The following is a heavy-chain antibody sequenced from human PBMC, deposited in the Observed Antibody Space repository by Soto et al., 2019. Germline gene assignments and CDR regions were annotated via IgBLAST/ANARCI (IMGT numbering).Heavy chain of an antibody. CDR3: ATAGFMVAPDY. V-gene: IGHV4-34*01. J-gene: IGHJ4*02. CDR2: IYHSGST. D-gene: IGHD5-12*01. Sequence: QVQLQQWGAGLLKPSETLSLTCAVYGGSFSAHFWSWIRQPPGKGLEWIGEIYHSGSTNYNPSLKSRVTISVDTSKNQFSLKLSSVTAAETAVYYCATAGFMVAPDYWGEGTLVTVTS. CDR1: GGSFSAHF.